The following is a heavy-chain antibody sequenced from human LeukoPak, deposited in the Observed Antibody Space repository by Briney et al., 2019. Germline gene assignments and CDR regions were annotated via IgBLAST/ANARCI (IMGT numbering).Heavy chain of an antibody. D-gene: IGHD6-13*01. CDR3: ARVATAAAPYPVFDY. V-gene: IGHV4-59*01. CDR2: IYYSGST. J-gene: IGHJ4*02. CDR1: GGSISSYY. Sequence: SETLSLTCTVSGGSISSYYWSWIRQPPGKGLECIGYIYYSGSTNYNPSLKSRVTISVDTSKNQFSLKLSSVTAADTAVYYCARVATAAAPYPVFDYWGQGTLVTVSS.